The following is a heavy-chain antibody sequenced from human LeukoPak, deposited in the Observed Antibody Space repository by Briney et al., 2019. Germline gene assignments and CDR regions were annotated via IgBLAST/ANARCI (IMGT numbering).Heavy chain of an antibody. CDR1: GFIFSSHG. J-gene: IGHJ6*03. D-gene: IGHD4-17*01. CDR2: ISPSGDIT. Sequence: QPGGSLRLSCAASGFIFSSHGMNWVRQAPGKGLEWVSGISPSGDITYYADSVKGRFTISRDNSKNTVYLQMDSLRAEDTAVYYCAKCRYVDYGDPSYYMDVWGKGTTVTVSS. CDR3: AKCRYVDYGDPSYYMDV. V-gene: IGHV3-23*01.